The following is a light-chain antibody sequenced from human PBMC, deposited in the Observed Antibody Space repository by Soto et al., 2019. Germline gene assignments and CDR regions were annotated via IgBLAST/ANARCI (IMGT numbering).Light chain of an antibody. V-gene: IGLV2-11*01. J-gene: IGLJ3*02. CDR3: TSYAGSYTLWV. CDR1: SSDVGGYNF. CDR2: DVT. Sequence: QSVLTQPRSVSGSPGQSVTISCTGTSSDVGGYNFVSWYQQYPGKAPKLIIYDVTKRPSGVPSRFSGSKSGNTASLTISGLLAEDEADYYCTSYAGSYTLWVFGGGTKVTVL.